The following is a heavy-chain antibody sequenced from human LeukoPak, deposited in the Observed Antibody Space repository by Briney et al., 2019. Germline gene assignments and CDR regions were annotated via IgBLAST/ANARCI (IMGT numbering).Heavy chain of an antibody. CDR2: IYYSGST. Sequence: SETLSLTCTVSGGSISSGDYYWSWIRQPPGKGLEGIGYIYYSGSTYYNPSLKSRVTISVDTSKNQFSLKLSSVTAADTAVYYCARVEVNWNDEDYFDYWGQGTLVTVSS. CDR1: GGSISSGDYY. V-gene: IGHV4-30-4*01. J-gene: IGHJ4*02. CDR3: ARVEVNWNDEDYFDY. D-gene: IGHD1-20*01.